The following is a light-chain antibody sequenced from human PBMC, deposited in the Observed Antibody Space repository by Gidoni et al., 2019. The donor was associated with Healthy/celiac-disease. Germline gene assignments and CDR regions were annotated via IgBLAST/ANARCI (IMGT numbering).Light chain of an antibody. CDR2: EVS. V-gene: IGLV2-23*02. Sequence: QSALTQPASVSGSPGQSITISCTGTSSDVGSYNLVSWYQQHPGQAPKLMIYEVSKRPSGVSNLFSGSKSGNTASLTISGLQAEDEADYYCCSYAGSSTYVVFGGGTKLTVL. CDR3: CSYAGSSTYVV. CDR1: SSDVGSYNL. J-gene: IGLJ2*01.